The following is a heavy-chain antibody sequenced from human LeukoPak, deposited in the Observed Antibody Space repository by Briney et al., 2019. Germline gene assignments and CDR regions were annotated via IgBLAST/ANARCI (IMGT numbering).Heavy chain of an antibody. CDR3: ASLRTVTRTLDY. D-gene: IGHD4-17*01. Sequence: PSETLSLTCTVSGGSISSGSYYWSWIRQPAGKGLEWIGRIYTSGSTNYNPSHKSRVTISVDTSKNQFSLKLSSVTAADTAVYYCASLRTVTRTLDYWGQGTLVTVSS. J-gene: IGHJ4*02. V-gene: IGHV4-61*02. CDR1: GGSISSGSYY. CDR2: IYTSGST.